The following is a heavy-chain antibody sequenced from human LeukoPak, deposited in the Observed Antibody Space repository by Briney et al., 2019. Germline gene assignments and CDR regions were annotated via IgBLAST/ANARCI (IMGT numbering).Heavy chain of an antibody. CDR3: ARDCADYYYYMDV. Sequence: PGGSMRLSCLASRFTFSSYEMNWVRQAPGKGREWVSYISSIGSTIYYADSVKGRFTISRDNAKNSLYLQMNSLRAEDTAVYYCARDCADYYYYMDVWGKGTTVTVSS. CDR1: RFTFSSYE. CDR2: ISSIGSTI. V-gene: IGHV3-48*03. J-gene: IGHJ6*03. D-gene: IGHD2-21*01.